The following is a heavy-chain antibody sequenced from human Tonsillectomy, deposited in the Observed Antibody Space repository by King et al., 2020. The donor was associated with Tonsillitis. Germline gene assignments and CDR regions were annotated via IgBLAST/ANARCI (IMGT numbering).Heavy chain of an antibody. CDR2: IYNSGSA. CDR1: GGSISSGGYY. CDR3: ARGVDYGGHEFDS. V-gene: IGHV4-31*03. Sequence: VQLQESGPGLVKPSQTLSLTCTVSGGSISSGGYYWDWIRQHPGKGLEWIGGIYNSGSASYNPSLTSRVTISVDTSKNQFSLKLSSVTAADTAVYYCARGVDYGGHEFDSWGQGTLVTVSS. J-gene: IGHJ4*02. D-gene: IGHD4-23*01.